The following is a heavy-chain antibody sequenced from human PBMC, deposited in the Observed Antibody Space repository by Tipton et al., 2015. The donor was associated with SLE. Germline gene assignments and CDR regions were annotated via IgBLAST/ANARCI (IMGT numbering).Heavy chain of an antibody. D-gene: IGHD2-21*01. CDR2: LRPITGAT. Sequence: QVQLVQSGAEVKKPGASVKVSCTTSVFTFIDHYVHWVRQTPGRGLEWLAWLRPITGATSHAENFRDRVNMTTDASITTAYMELSNLTSGDTAIYYCATNRLTSTPLDYWGQGTLLTVSS. CDR1: VFTFIDHY. CDR3: ATNRLTSTPLDY. J-gene: IGHJ4*02. V-gene: IGHV1-2*02.